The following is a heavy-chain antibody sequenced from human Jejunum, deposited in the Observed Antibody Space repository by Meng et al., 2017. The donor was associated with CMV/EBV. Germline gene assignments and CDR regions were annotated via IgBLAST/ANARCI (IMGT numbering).Heavy chain of an antibody. D-gene: IGHD6-13*01. CDR1: GFTFFDYY. CDR3: ARDGAIAAGTYFDY. Sequence: ASGFTFFDYYVHWLRRAPGQGLEWMGWIRLDNGATSYAQRFQGRVTLTRDTSITTAYMGLSWLTSDDAAVYFCARDGAIAAGTYFDYWGQGSLVTVSS. V-gene: IGHV1-2*02. CDR2: IRLDNGAT. J-gene: IGHJ4*02.